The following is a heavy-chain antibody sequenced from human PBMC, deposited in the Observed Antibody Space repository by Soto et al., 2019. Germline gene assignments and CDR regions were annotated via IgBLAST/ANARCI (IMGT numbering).Heavy chain of an antibody. CDR1: GFTFNYYT. CDR3: ADPVPAHTHDVDYDMDV. Sequence: EVQLLESGGCLVQPGGSLRLYCVASGFTFNYYTMSWFRQAPGKGLEWVSGISDSGDSIYYADSVKGRFTISRDNFKNTLYLQMNSLRADDTAVYYCADPVPAHTHDVDYDMDVLGQGTTVTVSS. J-gene: IGHJ6*02. D-gene: IGHD2-2*01. V-gene: IGHV3-23*01. CDR2: ISDSGDSI.